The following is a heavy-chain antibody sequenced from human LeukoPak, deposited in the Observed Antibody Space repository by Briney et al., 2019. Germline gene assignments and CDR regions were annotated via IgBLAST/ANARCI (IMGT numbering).Heavy chain of an antibody. CDR2: IYYSGST. CDR1: GGSISSSNYY. CDR3: ARDQYYDSKGWFDP. J-gene: IGHJ5*02. V-gene: IGHV4-39*07. D-gene: IGHD3-22*01. Sequence: SETLSLTCTVSGGSISSSNYYWGWIRQPPGKGLEWIGSIYYSGSTYYNPSLKSRVAISADTSKNQFSLKLTSVTAADTAVYYCARDQYYDSKGWFDPWGQGTLVTVSS.